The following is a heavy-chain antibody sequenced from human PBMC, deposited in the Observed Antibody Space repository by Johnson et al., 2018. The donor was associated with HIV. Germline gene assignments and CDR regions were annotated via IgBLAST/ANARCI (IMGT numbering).Heavy chain of an antibody. D-gene: IGHD3-16*02. CDR1: GFTFSSYA. V-gene: IGHV3-30-3*01. CDR3: AKDRSRNYLYDAFDI. Sequence: QVQLVESGGGVVQPGRSLRLSCAASGFTFSSYALHWVRQAPGKGLEWVALISYDGSNIYYADSVKGRFTISRDNSKNTLYLQMNSLRVEDTAVYYCAKDRSRNYLYDAFDIWGQGTMVTVSS. CDR2: ISYDGSNI. J-gene: IGHJ3*02.